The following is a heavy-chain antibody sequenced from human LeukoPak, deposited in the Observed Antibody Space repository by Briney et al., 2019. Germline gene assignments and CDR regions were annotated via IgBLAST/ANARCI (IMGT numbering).Heavy chain of an antibody. CDR3: ARTYSSIYYMDV. CDR1: GGSISSYY. Sequence: PSETLSLTCTVSGGSISSYYWSWIRQPPGKGLEWIGYIYYSGSTNYNPSLKSRVTISVDTSKNQFSLKPSSVTAADTAVYYCARTYSSIYYMDVWGKGTTVTVSS. V-gene: IGHV4-59*01. D-gene: IGHD6-13*01. J-gene: IGHJ6*03. CDR2: IYYSGST.